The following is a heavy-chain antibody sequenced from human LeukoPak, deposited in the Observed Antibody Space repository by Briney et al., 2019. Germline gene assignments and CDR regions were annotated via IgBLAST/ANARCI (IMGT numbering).Heavy chain of an antibody. CDR1: GYTFTGYY. V-gene: IGHV1-2*02. CDR2: INPNSGGT. D-gene: IGHD6-13*01. J-gene: IGHJ6*03. Sequence: ASVKVSCKASGYTFTGYYMHWVRQAPGQGLEWMGWINPNSGGTNYAQKFQGRVTMTRDTSISTAYMELRSLRSDDTAVYYCARESSSWYGVAMDVWGKGTTVTVSS. CDR3: ARESSSWYGVAMDV.